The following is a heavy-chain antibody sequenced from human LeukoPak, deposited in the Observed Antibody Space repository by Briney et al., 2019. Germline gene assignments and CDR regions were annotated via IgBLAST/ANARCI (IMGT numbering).Heavy chain of an antibody. J-gene: IGHJ6*03. CDR3: AKSGAYSSSSPPIYYYYYMDV. Sequence: TGGSLRLSCAASGFTFSSYAMSWVRQAPGKGLEWVSAISGSGASTYYADSVQGRFTISRDHSKNTLYLQVNSLRAEDTAVYYCAKSGAYSSSSPPIYYYYYMDVWGKGTTVTVSS. D-gene: IGHD6-13*01. CDR2: ISGSGAST. CDR1: GFTFSSYA. V-gene: IGHV3-23*01.